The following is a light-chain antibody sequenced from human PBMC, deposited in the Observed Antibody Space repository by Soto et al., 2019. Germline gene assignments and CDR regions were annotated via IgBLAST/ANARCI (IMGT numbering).Light chain of an antibody. Sequence: EIVLTQSPATLSVSPGERATLSCRASQSVTSNLAWYQQKPGQAPRLLIYGASTRATGIPARFSGSGSGTEFTLTICILQSEDLAVYYGQQYSNWHPTFGQGTRVEIK. CDR2: GAS. V-gene: IGKV3-15*01. CDR1: QSVTSN. CDR3: QQYSNWHPT. J-gene: IGKJ5*01.